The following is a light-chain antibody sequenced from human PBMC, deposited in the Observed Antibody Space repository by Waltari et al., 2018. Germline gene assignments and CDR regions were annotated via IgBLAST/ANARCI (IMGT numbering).Light chain of an antibody. CDR2: GNR. V-gene: IGLV1-40*01. Sequence: YRLFQRTASKVLIYGNRNRPSGGPDRFSGSKSGTSASLAITGLQAGDESDYYCQSYDSSLSGSVFGGGTKLTVL. J-gene: IGLJ2*01. CDR3: QSYDSSLSGSV.